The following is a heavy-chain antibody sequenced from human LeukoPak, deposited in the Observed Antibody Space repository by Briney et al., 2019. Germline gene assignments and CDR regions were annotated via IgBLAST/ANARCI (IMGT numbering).Heavy chain of an antibody. CDR3: VRGLYDSITYRAFHI. D-gene: IGHD3-22*01. V-gene: IGHV4-34*01. Sequence: PSETLSLTCGVFGESLSGYYFSWIRQPPGKELQWLGEISHTGWTVYNPSLRRQVTISIDASTKQFSLSLDSVTAADTAVYYCVRGLYDSITYRAFHIWGQGTMVTVSS. CDR2: ISHTGWT. CDR1: GESLSGYY. J-gene: IGHJ3*02.